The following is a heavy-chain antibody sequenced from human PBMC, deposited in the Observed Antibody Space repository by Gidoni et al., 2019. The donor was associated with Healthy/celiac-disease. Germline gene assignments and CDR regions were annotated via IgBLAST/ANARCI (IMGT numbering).Heavy chain of an antibody. CDR3: ARDRCSSTSCYTRAFDI. CDR1: GGSISSGGYY. Sequence: QVQLQESGPGLVKPSQTLSLTCPVSGGSISSGGYYWSWIRQHPGKGLEWIGYIYYSRSTYYNPSLKSRVTISVDTSKNQFSLKLSSVTAADTAVYYCARDRCSSTSCYTRAFDIWGQGTMVTVSS. V-gene: IGHV4-31*03. J-gene: IGHJ3*02. D-gene: IGHD2-2*02. CDR2: IYYSRST.